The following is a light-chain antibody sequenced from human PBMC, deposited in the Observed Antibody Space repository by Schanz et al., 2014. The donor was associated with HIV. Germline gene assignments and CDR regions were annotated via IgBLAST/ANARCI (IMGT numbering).Light chain of an antibody. CDR2: GAS. CDR1: QSIGSH. V-gene: IGKV3-15*01. CDR3: QQYNNWRT. J-gene: IGKJ2*01. Sequence: EIVMTQSPATLSVSPGERATLSCRASQSIGSHLAWYQQKPGQAPRLLIYGASSRATGIPARFSGSGSGTEFTLTISSLQSEDFAVYYCQQYNNWRTFGQGTKLEIK.